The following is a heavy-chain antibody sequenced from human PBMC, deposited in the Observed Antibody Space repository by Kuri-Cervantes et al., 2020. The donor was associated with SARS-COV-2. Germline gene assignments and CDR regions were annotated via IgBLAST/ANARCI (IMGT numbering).Heavy chain of an antibody. J-gene: IGHJ4*02. CDR2: INHGGST. D-gene: IGHD5-24*01. CDR1: GGSFSGYY. Sequence: SETLSLTCAVYGGSFSGYYWSWIRQPPGKGLEWIGEINHGGSTNYNPSLKSRVTISVDTSKNQFSQKLSSVTAADTAVYYCARKVEMATISHWGQGTLVTVSS. CDR3: ARKVEMATISH. V-gene: IGHV4-34*01.